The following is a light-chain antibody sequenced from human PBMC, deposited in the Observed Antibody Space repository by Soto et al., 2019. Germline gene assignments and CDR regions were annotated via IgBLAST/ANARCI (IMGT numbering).Light chain of an antibody. Sequence: DIVMTQTPISLSVTPGQPTSISCKSSQSLLHSDGKTYLSWYLQKPGQPPQLLISEVSNRFSGMPDRFSGSGSGTDFTLKISRVEADDVGVYYCMQSLELPRTFGQGTKVEIK. CDR1: QSLLHSDGKTY. CDR3: MQSLELPRT. CDR2: EVS. J-gene: IGKJ1*01. V-gene: IGKV2D-29*01.